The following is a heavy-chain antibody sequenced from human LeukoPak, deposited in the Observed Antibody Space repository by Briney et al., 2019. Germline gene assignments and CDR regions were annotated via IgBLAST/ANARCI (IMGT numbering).Heavy chain of an antibody. CDR2: ISSSSSHI. Sequence: GGSLRLPCAPSGFTFSSYGMNWVRQAPGKGLEWVSSISSSSSHIYYADSVKGRFTISRDNAKNSLYLQMNSLRAEDTAVYYCARGRGLPGPLDYWGQGTLVTVSS. D-gene: IGHD3-10*01. V-gene: IGHV3-21*01. CDR1: GFTFSSYG. CDR3: ARGRGLPGPLDY. J-gene: IGHJ4*02.